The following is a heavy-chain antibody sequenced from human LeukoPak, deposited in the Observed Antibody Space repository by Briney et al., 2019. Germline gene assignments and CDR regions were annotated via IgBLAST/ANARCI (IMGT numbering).Heavy chain of an antibody. CDR2: INAGNGNT. Sequence: ASVKVSCKAPGYTFTSYAMHWVRQAPGQRLEWMGWINAGNGNTKYSQKFQGRVTITRDTSASTAYMELSSLRSEDTAVYYCARDHSGYEKSYYYMDVWGKGTTVTVSS. V-gene: IGHV1-3*01. J-gene: IGHJ6*03. CDR3: ARDHSGYEKSYYYMDV. D-gene: IGHD5-12*01. CDR1: GYTFTSYA.